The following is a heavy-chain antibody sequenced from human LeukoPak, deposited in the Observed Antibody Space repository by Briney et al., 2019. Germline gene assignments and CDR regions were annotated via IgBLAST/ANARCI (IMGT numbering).Heavy chain of an antibody. D-gene: IGHD6-19*01. Sequence: SSETLSLTCTVSGGSISSSSYYWGWIRQPPGKGLEWIGSIYYSGSTYYNPSLKSRVTISVDTSKNQFSLKLSSVTAADTAVYYCARRSSGWYENYFDYWGQGTLVTVSS. CDR1: GGSISSSSYY. J-gene: IGHJ4*02. CDR3: ARRSSGWYENYFDY. CDR2: IYYSGST. V-gene: IGHV4-39*01.